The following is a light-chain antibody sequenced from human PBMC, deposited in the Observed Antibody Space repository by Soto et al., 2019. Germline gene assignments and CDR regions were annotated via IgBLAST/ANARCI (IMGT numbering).Light chain of an antibody. V-gene: IGKV3-20*01. CDR3: QQLGSSPWT. CDR1: ESVTNY. J-gene: IGKJ1*01. Sequence: PGARGSLSRIASESVTNYLAWYQQQPGQAPRLLVYDVYSRATGIPNRFSGSGSGTDFTLTISTLQPEDAAVDYCQQLGSSPWTGGQRNKV. CDR2: DVY.